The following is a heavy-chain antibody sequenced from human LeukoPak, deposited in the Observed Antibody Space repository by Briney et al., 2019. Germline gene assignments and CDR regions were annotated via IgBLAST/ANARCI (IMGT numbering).Heavy chain of an antibody. J-gene: IGHJ6*02. V-gene: IGHV6-1*01. CDR2: TAYRSKWST. Sequence: SQTLSLTCAISGDSVSNNIIAWNWIRWRPTRGLEWLGRTAYRSKWSTDYALSVRGRISINPDTSKNQISLQLNSVTPEDTAVYYCARNSVAMDVWGQGTTVTVSS. D-gene: IGHD4-23*01. CDR1: GDSVSNNIIA. CDR3: ARNSVAMDV.